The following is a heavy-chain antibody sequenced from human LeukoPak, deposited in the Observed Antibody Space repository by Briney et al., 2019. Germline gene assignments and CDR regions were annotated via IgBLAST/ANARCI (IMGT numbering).Heavy chain of an antibody. D-gene: IGHD3-9*01. V-gene: IGHV3-30*02. CDR2: IRYDGSDE. CDR1: GFTFSSYS. J-gene: IGHJ3*02. Sequence: PGGSLRLSCAASGFTFSSYSMNWVRQAPGKGLEWVEFIRYDGSDEYYADSVKGRFTVSRDNSKNTLYLQMNSLRAEDTAVYYCARENILRAFDIWGQGTMVTVSS. CDR3: ARENILRAFDI.